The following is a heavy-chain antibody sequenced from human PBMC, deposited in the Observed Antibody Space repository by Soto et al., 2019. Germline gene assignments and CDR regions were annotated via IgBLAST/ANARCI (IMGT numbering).Heavy chain of an antibody. Sequence: PGGSLRLSCAASGFDASVNYMTWVRQAPGKGLEWVSAINAGGSTFSADSVKGRFTISRDNSKNTLYLQMNSLRVEDTAMYYCAKNGQPPYYYYGLDVWGQGTKVTVSS. CDR1: GFDASVNY. V-gene: IGHV3-66*01. J-gene: IGHJ6*02. CDR3: AKNGQPPYYYYGLDV. D-gene: IGHD1-1*01. CDR2: INAGGST.